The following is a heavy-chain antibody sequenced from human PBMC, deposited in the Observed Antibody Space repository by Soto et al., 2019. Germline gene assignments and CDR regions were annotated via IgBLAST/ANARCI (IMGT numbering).Heavy chain of an antibody. V-gene: IGHV3-74*01. CDR3: ATAEVDY. Sequence: QPGGSMRLSCAASGFTFGNSWMHWVRQAPGEGLEWVSRMNSDGTTTNYADSVKGRFTVSRDNAKNTLYLQMSILRAEDTAVYYCATAEVDYWGPGTLGTVPA. J-gene: IGHJ4*02. CDR1: GFTFGNSW. CDR2: MNSDGTTT.